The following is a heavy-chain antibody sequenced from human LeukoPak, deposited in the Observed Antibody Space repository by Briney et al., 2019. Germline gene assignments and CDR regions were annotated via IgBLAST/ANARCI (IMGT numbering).Heavy chain of an antibody. Sequence: AGGSLRLSCAASGFTFSDFWMSWVRQAPGKGLEWVANIKQDGGKKYYVDSVKGRFTISRDNGKNSLFLQMDSLRAEDTAVYYCAKITGTVTATGFDPWGQGTLVTVSS. CDR3: AKITGTVTATGFDP. CDR1: GFTFSDFW. CDR2: IKQDGGKK. D-gene: IGHD4-17*01. J-gene: IGHJ5*02. V-gene: IGHV3-7*03.